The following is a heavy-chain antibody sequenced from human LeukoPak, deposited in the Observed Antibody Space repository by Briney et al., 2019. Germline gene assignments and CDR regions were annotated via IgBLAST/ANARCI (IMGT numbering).Heavy chain of an antibody. CDR3: ARFRFDYYDSSGTSNWFDP. CDR1: GYTFTGYY. V-gene: IGHV1-2*02. D-gene: IGHD3-22*01. CDR2: INPNSGGT. Sequence: ASVKVSCKASGYTFTGYYMHWVRQAPGQGLEWMGWINPNSGGTNYAQKFQGRVTMTRDTSIGTAYMELSRLRSDDTAVYYCARFRFDYYDSSGTSNWFDPWGQGTLVTVSS. J-gene: IGHJ5*02.